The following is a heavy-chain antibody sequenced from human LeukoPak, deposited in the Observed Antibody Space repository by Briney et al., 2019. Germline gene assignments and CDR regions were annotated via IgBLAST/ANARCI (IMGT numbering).Heavy chain of an antibody. J-gene: IGHJ4*02. CDR1: GGSFSGYY. CDR3: ARGRGYGGY. V-gene: IGHV4-34*01. D-gene: IGHD5-12*01. CDR2: INHSGST. Sequence: SETLSLTCAVYGGSFSGYYWSWIRQPPGKGLEWIGEINHSGSTNYNPSLKSRVTISVDTSKNQFSLKLSSVTAADTAVYYCARGRGYGGYWGQGTLVTVSS.